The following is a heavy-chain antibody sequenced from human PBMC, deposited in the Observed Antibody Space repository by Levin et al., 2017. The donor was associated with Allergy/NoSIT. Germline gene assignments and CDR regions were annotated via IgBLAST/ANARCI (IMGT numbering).Heavy chain of an antibody. Sequence: KASETLSLTCAISGDSFSSNSAAWNWIRQSPSRGLEWLGRTYYRSKWYNDYAVSVKSRITINPDTSKNQFSLQLNSVTPEDTAVYYCARGVREVGPPPFNIGDHYTGYWYFDLWGRGTLVTVSS. D-gene: IGHD1-26*01. CDR1: GDSFSSNSAA. CDR3: ARGVREVGPPPFNIGDHYTGYWYFDL. CDR2: TYYRSKWYN. J-gene: IGHJ2*01. V-gene: IGHV6-1*01.